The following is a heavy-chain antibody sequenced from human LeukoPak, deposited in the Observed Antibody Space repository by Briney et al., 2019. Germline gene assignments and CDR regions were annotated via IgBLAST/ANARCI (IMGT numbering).Heavy chain of an antibody. V-gene: IGHV4-30-4*08. CDR1: GGPISSGDYY. Sequence: PSETLSLTCTVSGGPISSGDYYWSWIRQPPGKGLEWIGYIYYSGSTYYNPSLKSRVTISVDTSKNQFSLKLSSVTAADTAVYYCARASSSTSCYFDYWGQGTLVTVSS. CDR2: IYYSGST. D-gene: IGHD2-2*01. CDR3: ARASSSTSCYFDY. J-gene: IGHJ4*02.